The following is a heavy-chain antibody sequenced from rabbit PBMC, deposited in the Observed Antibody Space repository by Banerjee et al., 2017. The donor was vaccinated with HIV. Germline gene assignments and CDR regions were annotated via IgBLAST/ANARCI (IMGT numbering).Heavy chain of an antibody. CDR1: GIDFSSSYW. CDR3: AGSLVDNANL. Sequence: QSLEETGGGLVKPGGTLTLTCKASGIDFSSSYWMWWVRQAPGKGLEWIACIGAGSSGTTYYASWAKGRFTISKTSSTTVTLQMTSLTVADTATYLCAGSLVDNANLWGQGTLVT. V-gene: IGHV1S40*01. CDR2: IGAGSSGTT. D-gene: IGHD1-1*01. J-gene: IGHJ4*01.